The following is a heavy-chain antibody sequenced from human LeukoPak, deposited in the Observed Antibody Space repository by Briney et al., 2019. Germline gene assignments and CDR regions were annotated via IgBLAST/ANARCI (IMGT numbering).Heavy chain of an antibody. J-gene: IGHJ4*02. D-gene: IGHD1-1*01. CDR3: ARDPLGTRPGFDY. CDR2: ISYDGSNK. V-gene: IGHV3-30*04. Sequence: GRSLRLSCAASGFTFSSYAMHWVRQAPGKGLEWVAVISYDGSNKYYADSVKGRFTICRDNSKNTLYLQMNSLRAEDTAVYYCARDPLGTRPGFDYWGQGTLVTVSS. CDR1: GFTFSSYA.